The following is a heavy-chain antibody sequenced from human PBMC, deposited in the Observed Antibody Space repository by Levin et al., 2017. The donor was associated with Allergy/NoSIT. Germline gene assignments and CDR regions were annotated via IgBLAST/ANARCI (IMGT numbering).Heavy chain of an antibody. Sequence: ESGPTLVKPTETLTLTCTFSGFSLSTSGVGVGWIRQPPGKALEWLALIYWDDDKRYSPSLKTRLTITTDTSNHQVVLTTTHMDPVETDTYYCAHRPVEVVGHNPPFYFDVWGQGTLVTVSS. CDR2: IYWDDDK. D-gene: IGHD2-2*01. V-gene: IGHV2-5*02. CDR1: GFSLSTSGVG. J-gene: IGHJ4*02. CDR3: AHRPVEVVGHNPPFYFDV.